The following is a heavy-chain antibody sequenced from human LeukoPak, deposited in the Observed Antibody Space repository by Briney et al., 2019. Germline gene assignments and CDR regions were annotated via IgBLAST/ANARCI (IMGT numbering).Heavy chain of an antibody. J-gene: IGHJ2*01. D-gene: IGHD1-26*01. V-gene: IGHV3-7*05. CDR3: AKNLLGDAAYSWHFGL. CDR2: IKQDGSEK. CDR1: GFTFSNMW. Sequence: GGSLSLSCAASGFTFSNMWMSWVRQAPGKGLEWVANIKQDGSEKYYVDSVKGRFTISRDNAKNSLYLQMNSLRAEDTAVYYCAKNLLGDAAYSWHFGLWGRVTLVTVSP.